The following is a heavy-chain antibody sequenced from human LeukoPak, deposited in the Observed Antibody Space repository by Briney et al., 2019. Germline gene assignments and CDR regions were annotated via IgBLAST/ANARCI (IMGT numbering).Heavy chain of an antibody. CDR1: GGSISSYY. CDR2: ISYSGST. CDR3: ARALTGTTGYFDC. J-gene: IGHJ4*02. V-gene: IGHV4-59*01. D-gene: IGHD1-20*01. Sequence: SEPLSLTCTVSGGSISSYYWSWIRLPPGKGLEWIGYISYSGSTNYNPSLKSRVSISVDTSKNQFSLKLSSVTAADTAVYFCARALTGTTGYFDCWGQGTLVTVSS.